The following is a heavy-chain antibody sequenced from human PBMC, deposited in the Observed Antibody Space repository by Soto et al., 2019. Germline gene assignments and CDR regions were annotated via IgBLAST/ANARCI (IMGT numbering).Heavy chain of an antibody. Sequence: SETLSLTCTVSGGSISSDYWSWIRQPAGKGMEWIGRIHTTDGTNYNPSLKSRVTMSIDTSNNQFSLKLSSLTAADTAVYYCARALSSAAGLYFDFWGQGTLVTVSS. CDR1: GGSISSDY. CDR3: ARALSSAAGLYFDF. D-gene: IGHD6-13*01. J-gene: IGHJ4*02. V-gene: IGHV4-4*07. CDR2: IHTTDGT.